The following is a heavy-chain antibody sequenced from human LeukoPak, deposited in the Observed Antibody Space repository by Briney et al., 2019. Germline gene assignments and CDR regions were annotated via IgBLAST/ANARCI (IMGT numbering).Heavy chain of an antibody. V-gene: IGHV4-39*07. CDR1: GGSISSSRYY. Sequence: SETLSVTCTVPGGSISSSRYYWGWIRQPPGKGLEWIGCIYYSGSSYYNPPLKSRVTISVDTSKNQFSLKLSSVTAADTAVYYCARAVTTKWDYYYMNVWGKGTTVTGSS. D-gene: IGHD4-17*01. CDR3: ARAVTTKWDYYYMNV. CDR2: IYYSGSS. J-gene: IGHJ6*03.